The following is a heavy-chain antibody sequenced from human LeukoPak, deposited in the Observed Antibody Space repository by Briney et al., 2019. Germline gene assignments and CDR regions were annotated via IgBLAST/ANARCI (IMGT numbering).Heavy chain of an antibody. D-gene: IGHD3-22*01. V-gene: IGHV4-4*07. J-gene: IGHJ4*02. CDR2: IYTSGST. Sequence: SETLSLTCTASGGSISSYYWSWIRQPAGKGLERIGRIYTSGSTNYNPSLKSRVTMSVDTSKNQFSLKLSSVTAADTAVYYCAREGGFYYDSSGHFDYWGQGTLVTVSS. CDR3: AREGGFYYDSSGHFDY. CDR1: GGSISSYY.